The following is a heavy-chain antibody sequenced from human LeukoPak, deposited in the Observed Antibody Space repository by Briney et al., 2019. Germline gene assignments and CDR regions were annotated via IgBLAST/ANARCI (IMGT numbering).Heavy chain of an antibody. D-gene: IGHD4-11*01. V-gene: IGHV4-4*07. J-gene: IGHJ6*03. Sequence: SETLSLTCTVSGGSISSYYWSWIRQPAGKGLEWIGRIYTSGSTNYNPSLKSRVTMSVDTSKNQFSLKLSSVTAADTAVYYCARALSSSNYGMDYYYYMDVWGKGTTVTVSS. CDR1: GGSISSYY. CDR2: IYTSGST. CDR3: ARALSSSNYGMDYYYYMDV.